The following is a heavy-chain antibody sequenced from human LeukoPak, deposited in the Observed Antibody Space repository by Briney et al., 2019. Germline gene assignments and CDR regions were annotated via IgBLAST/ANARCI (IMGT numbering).Heavy chain of an antibody. Sequence: TGGSLRLSCAASGFTFTSYAMSWDRQAPGKGLEWVSFIAPGGITTSYADSVKGRFTISRDNPRKTLYMQMSSLRDEDTALYYCAIMHGYYDGSGYWVQWGQGALVTVSS. CDR3: AIMHGYYDGSGYWVQ. D-gene: IGHD3-22*01. J-gene: IGHJ4*02. CDR2: IAPGGITT. CDR1: GFTFTSYA. V-gene: IGHV3-23*01.